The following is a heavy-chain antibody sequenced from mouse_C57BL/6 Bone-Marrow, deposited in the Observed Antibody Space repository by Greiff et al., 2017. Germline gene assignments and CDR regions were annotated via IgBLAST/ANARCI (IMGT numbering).Heavy chain of an antibody. D-gene: IGHD1-1*01. CDR1: GYTFTDYY. CDR2: IYPGSGNT. J-gene: IGHJ4*01. CDR3: ARWEYYGSNSPAMDY. V-gene: IGHV1-76*01. Sequence: QVQLQQSGAELVRPGASVKLSCKASGYTFTDYYINWVKQRPGQGLEWIARIYPGSGNTYYNEKFKGKATLTAEKSSSTAYMQLSSLTSEDSAVYFCARWEYYGSNSPAMDYWGQGTSVTVSS.